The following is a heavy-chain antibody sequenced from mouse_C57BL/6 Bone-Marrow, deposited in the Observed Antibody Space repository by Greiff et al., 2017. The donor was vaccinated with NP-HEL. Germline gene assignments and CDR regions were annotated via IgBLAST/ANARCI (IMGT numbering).Heavy chain of an antibody. CDR2: ISYDGSN. D-gene: IGHD1-1*01. CDR1: GYSITSGYY. CDR3: ARQGLLRSYFDV. Sequence: EVKVEESGPGLVKPSQSLSLTCSVTGYSITSGYYWNWIRQFPGNKLEWMGYISYDGSNNYNPSLKNRISITRDTSKNQFFLKLNSVTTEDTATYYCARQGLLRSYFDVWGTGTTVTVSS. J-gene: IGHJ1*03. V-gene: IGHV3-6*01.